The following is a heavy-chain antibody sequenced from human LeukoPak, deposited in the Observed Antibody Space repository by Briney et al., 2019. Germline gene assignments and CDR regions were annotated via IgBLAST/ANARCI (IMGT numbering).Heavy chain of an antibody. V-gene: IGHV3-30*02. CDR3: ARAPHVYYYYMDV. J-gene: IGHJ6*03. CDR2: IRYDGSDK. CDR1: GFTFSSYG. Sequence: GGSLRLSCAASGFTFSSYGMHWVRQAPGMGLEWVAFIRYDGSDKYYADSVKGRFTISRDNSKNTLYLQMNSLRPEDTAVYYCARAPHVYYYYMDVWGKGTTVTVSS.